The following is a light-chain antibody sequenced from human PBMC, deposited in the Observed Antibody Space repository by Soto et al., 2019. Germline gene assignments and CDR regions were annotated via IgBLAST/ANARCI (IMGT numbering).Light chain of an antibody. CDR3: KQSFRYST. CDR1: QSVSNY. CDR2: DAS. Sequence: DIQMTQSPSTLSASVGDRVTITCRASQSVSNYLAWYQLKPGKPPKLLICDASSLEAGVPSRFSGSGFGTEFTLSISSLQPDDFATYYCKQSFRYSTFGAGTKVEIK. J-gene: IGKJ4*02. V-gene: IGKV1-5*01.